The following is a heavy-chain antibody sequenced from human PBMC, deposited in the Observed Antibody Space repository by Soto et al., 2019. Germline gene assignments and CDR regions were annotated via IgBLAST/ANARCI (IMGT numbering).Heavy chain of an antibody. D-gene: IGHD6-13*01. V-gene: IGHV4-34*01. J-gene: IGHJ4*02. CDR2: INHSGST. CDR3: ARRVAAAGHYLDY. CDR1: GGSFSGYY. Sequence: QVQLQQWGAGLLKPSETLSLTCAVYGGSFSGYYWSWIRQPPGKGLEWIGEINHSGSTNYNPSLKSRVTISVDTSKNQFSLKLSSVTAADTAVYYCARRVAAAGHYLDYWGQGTLVTVSS.